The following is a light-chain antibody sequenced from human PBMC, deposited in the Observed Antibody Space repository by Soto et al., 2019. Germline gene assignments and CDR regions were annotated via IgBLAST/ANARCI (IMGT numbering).Light chain of an antibody. V-gene: IGKV3-15*01. CDR2: GAS. CDR1: QSVSSN. J-gene: IGKJ4*01. CDR3: QQYNNWPPGLT. Sequence: EIVMTQSPATLSVSPGARAPLSCRARQSVSSNLAWYQQKPGQAPRLLIYGASTRATGIPARFSGSGSGTEFTLTISSLQSEDFAVYYCQQYNNWPPGLTFGGGTKVDIK.